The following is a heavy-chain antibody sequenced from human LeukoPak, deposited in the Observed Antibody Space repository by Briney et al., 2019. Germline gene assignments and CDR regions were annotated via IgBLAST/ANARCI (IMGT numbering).Heavy chain of an antibody. CDR2: ISGDGRSP. D-gene: IGHD6-13*01. CDR1: GFTFDDYA. Sequence: PGGSLRLSCAASGFTFDDYAMHWVRQAPGKGLEWVSVISGDGRSPYYGDSVKGRFTISRDNSRNSLYLEVNSLRTDNTALYYCAKTDISTAGFDYWGQGTLVTVSS. J-gene: IGHJ4*02. V-gene: IGHV3-43*02. CDR3: AKTDISTAGFDY.